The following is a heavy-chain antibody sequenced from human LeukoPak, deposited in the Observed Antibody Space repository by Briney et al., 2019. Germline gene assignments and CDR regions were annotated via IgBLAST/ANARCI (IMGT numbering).Heavy chain of an antibody. J-gene: IGHJ6*02. CDR3: ARWGRNYYGSGSYDYYYYGMDV. Sequence: GGSLRLSCAASGFPFRNYGMNWVRQAPGKGLEWVSSISSSSSYIYYADSVKGRFTISRDNAKNSLYLQMNSLRAEDTAVYYCARWGRNYYGSGSYDYYYYGMDVWGQGTTVTVSS. CDR1: GFPFRNYG. V-gene: IGHV3-21*01. CDR2: ISSSSSYI. D-gene: IGHD3-10*01.